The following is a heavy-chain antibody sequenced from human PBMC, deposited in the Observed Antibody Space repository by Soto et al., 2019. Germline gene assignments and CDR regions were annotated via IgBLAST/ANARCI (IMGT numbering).Heavy chain of an antibody. Sequence: SGPTLVNPSQTLTLTCTLSGFSIATSGVCVNWIRQPPGKALEWLARIDWDDDEFYSTSLKTRLSISKDTSKNQVVLTMTNMDPVDTATYYCARIAISGGSCKGDYWGQGTLVTVSS. CDR2: IDWDDDE. J-gene: IGHJ4*02. CDR1: GFSIATSGVC. D-gene: IGHD2-15*01. V-gene: IGHV2-70*17. CDR3: ARIAISGGSCKGDY.